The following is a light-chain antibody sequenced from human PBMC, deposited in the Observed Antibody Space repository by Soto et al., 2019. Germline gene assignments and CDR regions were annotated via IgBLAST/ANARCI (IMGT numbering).Light chain of an antibody. CDR1: QSVGSR. Sequence: DTVMTQAPFTLSVSPVEIATLSCRASQSVGSRLAWYQQKPGQAPRLLIYGASNRATGIPARFTGSGSGTEFTLTISSLQSEDFAYYYCQQYNDWPRTFGQGTKVDIK. CDR2: GAS. J-gene: IGKJ1*01. CDR3: QQYNDWPRT. V-gene: IGKV3-15*01.